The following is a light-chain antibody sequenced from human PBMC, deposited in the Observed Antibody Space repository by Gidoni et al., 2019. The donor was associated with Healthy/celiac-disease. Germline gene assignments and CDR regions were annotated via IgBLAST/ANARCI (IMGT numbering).Light chain of an antibody. Sequence: QSVPTQPPSASGTPGQRVTISCSGSSSNIGSNYVYWYQQLPGTAPKLLIYRNNKRPSGVPDRFSGSKSGTSASLAISGLRSEDEADYYCAAWDDSLSGPVFGGGTKLTVL. V-gene: IGLV1-47*01. CDR2: RNN. J-gene: IGLJ3*02. CDR3: AAWDDSLSGPV. CDR1: SSNIGSNY.